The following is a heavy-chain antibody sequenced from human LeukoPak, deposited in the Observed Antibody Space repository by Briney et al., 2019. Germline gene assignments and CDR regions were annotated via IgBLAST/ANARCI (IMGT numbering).Heavy chain of an antibody. CDR3: ARDIQVVVVPAAKVAFDI. Sequence: QTGGSLRLSCAASGFTFSSYSMNWVRQAPGKGLEWVSYISSSSITRYYADSVKGRFTISRDNAKDSLYLQMNSLRAEDTAVYYCARDIQVVVVPAAKVAFDIWGQGTMVTVSS. CDR1: GFTFSSYS. J-gene: IGHJ3*02. CDR2: ISSSSITR. D-gene: IGHD2-2*01. V-gene: IGHV3-48*01.